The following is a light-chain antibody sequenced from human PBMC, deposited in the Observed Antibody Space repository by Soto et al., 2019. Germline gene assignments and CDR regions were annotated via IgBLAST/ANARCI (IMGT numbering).Light chain of an antibody. Sequence: DIQMTQSPSSLSASVGDRVTITCRASQGIRNYLAWYQKKPGKVPKLLIYTASTLQSGVPSRFSGSGYGTDFTFTISSLQPEDVATYYCQKYSSPPYTFGQGTKLEI. CDR2: TAS. CDR1: QGIRNY. V-gene: IGKV1-27*01. J-gene: IGKJ2*01. CDR3: QKYSSPPYT.